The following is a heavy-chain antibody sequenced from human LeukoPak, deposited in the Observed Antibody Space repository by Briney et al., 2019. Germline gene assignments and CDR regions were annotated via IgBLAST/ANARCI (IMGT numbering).Heavy chain of an antibody. CDR3: ARDLSGVTGYTYGRGIDY. V-gene: IGHV3-74*01. J-gene: IGHJ4*02. CDR2: INRDGSST. D-gene: IGHD5-18*01. CDR1: GIIFSNYW. Sequence: PGGSLRLSCAASGIIFSNYWMHWVRQAPGKGLGWVSRINRDGSSTSYADSVKGRFTISRDNAKNTLYLQMNSLRAEDTAVYYCARDLSGVTGYTYGRGIDYWGQGTLVTVSS.